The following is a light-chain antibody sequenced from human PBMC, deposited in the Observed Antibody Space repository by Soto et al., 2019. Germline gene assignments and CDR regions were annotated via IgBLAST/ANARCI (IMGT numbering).Light chain of an antibody. CDR3: QQYGRSPIT. J-gene: IGKJ5*01. CDR2: DAS. Sequence: VLTQSPATMSLSPGERATLSCGASERVSSSYVAWYQMKAGLAPRLLIHDASTRASGIPDRFRGSKSGTDFTRTIRGLEPEDAALYYCQQYGRSPITFGQGTRLEI. CDR1: ERVSSSY. V-gene: IGKV3D-20*01.